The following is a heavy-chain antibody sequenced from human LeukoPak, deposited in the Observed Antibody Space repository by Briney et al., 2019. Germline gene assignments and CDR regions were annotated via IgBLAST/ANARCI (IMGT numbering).Heavy chain of an antibody. CDR3: ARTTLPDYRFLEWLLFDY. CDR1: GFTFSSYA. Sequence: GGSLRLSCAASGFTFSSYAMSWVRQAPGKGLEWVSAISGSGGSTYYADSVKGRFTISRDNSKNSLYLQMNSLRAEDTAVYYCARTTLPDYRFLEWLLFDYWGQGTLVTVSS. D-gene: IGHD3-3*01. V-gene: IGHV3-23*01. CDR2: ISGSGGST. J-gene: IGHJ4*02.